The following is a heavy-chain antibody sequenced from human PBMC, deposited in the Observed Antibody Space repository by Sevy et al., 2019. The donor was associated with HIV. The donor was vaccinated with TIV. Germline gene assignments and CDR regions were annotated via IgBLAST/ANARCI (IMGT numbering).Heavy chain of an antibody. CDR3: ARGPLITRAGTY. CDR2: INEDGSEK. V-gene: IGHV3-7*01. D-gene: IGHD6-13*01. J-gene: IGHJ4*02. Sequence: GGYLRLSCAASGFTFSSYWMGWVRQAPGKGLEWADTINEDGSEKSYVDSVKGRFTISRDNAKNALYLHMNSLRAEDAAVYYCARGPLITRAGTYWGQGALVTVSS. CDR1: GFTFSSYW.